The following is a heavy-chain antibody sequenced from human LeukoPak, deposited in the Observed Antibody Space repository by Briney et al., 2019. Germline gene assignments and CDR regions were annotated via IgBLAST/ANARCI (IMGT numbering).Heavy chain of an antibody. CDR1: GFTFSSYA. V-gene: IGHV3-30-3*01. CDR2: ISYDGSNK. Sequence: GGSLRLSCAASGFTFSSYAMHWVRQAPGKGLEWVAVISYDGSNKYYAASVKGRFTISRDNSKNTLYLQMNSLRAEDTAVYYCARTWVRLLDYYYGMDVWGQGTTVTVSS. J-gene: IGHJ6*02. D-gene: IGHD3-10*01. CDR3: ARTWVRLLDYYYGMDV.